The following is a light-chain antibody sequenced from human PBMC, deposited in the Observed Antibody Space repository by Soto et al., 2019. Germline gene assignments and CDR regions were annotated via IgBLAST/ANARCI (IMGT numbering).Light chain of an antibody. CDR2: GAS. J-gene: IGKJ1*01. CDR1: QSVSSN. Sequence: TQSPATLSVSPGERVTLSCRASQSVSSNLAWYQQKVGQAPRLLIYGASSRATGVPDRFSGSGSGTDFTLTITRLVPEDFAMYYCQQHFDLRTFGQGTKVDIK. CDR3: QQHFDLRT. V-gene: IGKV3-20*01.